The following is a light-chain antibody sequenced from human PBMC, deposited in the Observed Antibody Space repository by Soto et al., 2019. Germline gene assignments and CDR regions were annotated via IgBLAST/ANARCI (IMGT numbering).Light chain of an antibody. CDR3: QQYNNWPLT. V-gene: IGKV3-15*01. CDR1: QSVDRY. Sequence: EIVLTQSPATLSLSPGDRATLSCRASQSVDRYLAWYQEKPGQAPRLLIYGISTRATDIPARFSGSGSGTEFTLTISSLQSEDFAVYYCQQYNNWPLTFGGGTKVEIK. CDR2: GIS. J-gene: IGKJ4*01.